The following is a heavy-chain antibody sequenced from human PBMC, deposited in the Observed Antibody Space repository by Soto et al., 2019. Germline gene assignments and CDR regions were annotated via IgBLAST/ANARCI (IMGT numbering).Heavy chain of an antibody. CDR3: TRDGVQIRDFDYRYYGLDV. D-gene: IGHD3-16*01. CDR2: IRSKVNGGTI. Sequence: GGSLRLSCRGSGFSFGDYAINWFRQSPGKGLECVGFIRSKVNGGTIEYAAYVKGRFSSSRDDSKSIAYLQMNSLGTDDAADYNCTRDGVQIRDFDYRYYGLDVWGPGTPVTVSS. J-gene: IGHJ6*02. V-gene: IGHV3-49*03. CDR1: GFSFGDYA.